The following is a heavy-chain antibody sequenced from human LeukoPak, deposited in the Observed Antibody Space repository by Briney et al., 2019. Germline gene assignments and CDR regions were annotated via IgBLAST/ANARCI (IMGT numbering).Heavy chain of an antibody. V-gene: IGHV1-69*13. Sequence: SVKVSCKASGGTFSSYAISWVRQAPGQGLEWMGGIIPIFGTANYAQKFQGRVTITADESTSTAYMELSSVTAADTAVYYCARLYYDSSGWMGYYFDYWGQGTLVTVSS. CDR1: GGTFSSYA. CDR2: IIPIFGTA. CDR3: ARLYYDSSGWMGYYFDY. D-gene: IGHD3-22*01. J-gene: IGHJ4*02.